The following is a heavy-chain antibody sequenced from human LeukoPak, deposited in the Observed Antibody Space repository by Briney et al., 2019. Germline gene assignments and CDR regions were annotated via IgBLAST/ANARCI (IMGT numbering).Heavy chain of an antibody. D-gene: IGHD2-2*01. CDR2: INHSGST. CDR3: ARGYCSSSSCQRYGFDI. Sequence: SGTLSLTCAVYGGSFSGYYWSWIRQPPGKGLEWIGEINHSGSTNYNPSLKSRVTMSVDTSKNQLSLKLSSVTAADTALYYCARGYCSSSSCQRYGFDIWGQGTMVTVSS. V-gene: IGHV4-34*01. J-gene: IGHJ3*02. CDR1: GGSFSGYY.